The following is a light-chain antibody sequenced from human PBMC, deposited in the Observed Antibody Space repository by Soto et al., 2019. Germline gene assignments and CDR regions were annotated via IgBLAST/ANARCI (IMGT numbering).Light chain of an antibody. Sequence: QSVLTQPPSMSGAPGQRVTISCNGSSSNIGAGFDVHWYQQFPGTARKLLIYGDNNRPSGVPDRFSGSKSDTSASLTISGLQAEDEADYYCQSFWIFGGGTKLTVL. CDR1: SSNIGAGFD. CDR3: QSFWI. CDR2: GDN. V-gene: IGLV1-40*01. J-gene: IGLJ2*01.